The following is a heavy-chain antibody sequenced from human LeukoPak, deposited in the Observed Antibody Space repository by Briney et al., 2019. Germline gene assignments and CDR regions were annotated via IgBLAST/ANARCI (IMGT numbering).Heavy chain of an antibody. D-gene: IGHD3-10*01. V-gene: IGHV4-59*01. J-gene: IGHJ4*02. CDR2: IYYSGST. CDR3: ARGRDAYLDY. Sequence: SETLSLTCTVSGGSISSYYWSWIRQPPGKGLEWIGYIYYSGSTNYNPSLKSRVTISVDTSKNQFSLKLSSVTAADTAVYYCARGRDAYLDYWGQGTLVTVSS. CDR1: GGSISSYY.